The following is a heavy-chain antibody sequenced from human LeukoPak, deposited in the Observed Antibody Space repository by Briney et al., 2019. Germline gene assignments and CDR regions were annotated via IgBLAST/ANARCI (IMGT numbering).Heavy chain of an antibody. V-gene: IGHV4-59*01. D-gene: IGHD3-10*01. CDR1: GGSISSYY. CDR3: ARDLSMVRGGGNLTPFYYGMDV. J-gene: IGHJ6*02. Sequence: SETLSLTCTVSGGSISSYYWSWTRQPPGKGLEWIGYIHYSGSTNYNPSLKSRVTISVDTSKNQFSLKLSSVTAADTAVYYCARDLSMVRGGGNLTPFYYGMDVWGQGTTVTVSS. CDR2: IHYSGST.